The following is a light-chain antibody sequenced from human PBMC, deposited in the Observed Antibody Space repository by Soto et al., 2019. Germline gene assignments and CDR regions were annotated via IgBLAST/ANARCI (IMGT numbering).Light chain of an antibody. CDR3: QQYYNWPPIT. J-gene: IGKJ5*01. CDR2: DTS. V-gene: IGKV3-15*01. Sequence: VTQSQDTLSVSPGERATLSCRASQSVSIQLSWYQQNPGQAPRLLIYDTSTRATGIPARFSGSGSGTEFTLTISSLLDEDDAVFYCQQYYNWPPITFGQGTRLEI. CDR1: QSVSIQ.